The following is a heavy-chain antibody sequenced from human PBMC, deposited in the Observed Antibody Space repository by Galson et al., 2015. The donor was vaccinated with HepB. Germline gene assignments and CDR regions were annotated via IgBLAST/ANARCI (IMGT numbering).Heavy chain of an antibody. CDR2: LYSGGSR. J-gene: IGHJ4*02. D-gene: IGHD2-15*01. V-gene: IGHV3-53*01. Sequence: SLRLSCAASGFTVSSNYMTWVRQAPGKGLEWVSVLYSGGSRYYADSVKGRFTLSRDNSKNTVYLQMNSLRAEDTAVYFCARSPVTQLYYFDYWGQGTLVTVSS. CDR3: ARSPVTQLYYFDY. CDR1: GFTVSSNY.